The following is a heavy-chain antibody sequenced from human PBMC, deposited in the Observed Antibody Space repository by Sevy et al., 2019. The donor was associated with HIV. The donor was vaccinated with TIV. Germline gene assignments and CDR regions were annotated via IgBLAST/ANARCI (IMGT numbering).Heavy chain of an antibody. CDR3: ARDLTAPYYYDEMDV. V-gene: IGHV3-7*01. CDR1: GFTFSSFF. D-gene: IGHD1-20*01. Sequence: GESLKISCAASGFTFSSFFMSWVRQAPGKGLEWVANIKQDGSEKYYVDSVKGRFTISRDNARNSVYLQMNGLRAEDTGEYYGARDLTAPYYYDEMDVWGQGTMVTVSS. J-gene: IGHJ6*02. CDR2: IKQDGSEK.